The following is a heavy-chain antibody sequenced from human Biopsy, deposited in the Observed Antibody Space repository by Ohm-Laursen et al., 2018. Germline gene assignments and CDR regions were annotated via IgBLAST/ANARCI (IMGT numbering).Heavy chain of an antibody. CDR2: ISSGGRA. J-gene: IGHJ4*02. Sequence: PGTLSLTCPVSGGSISDDYWNWIRQPKGKGMQVIGYISSGGRAKYNPSLKSRLTISLDTSKNQLSLRLSSVTAADSAIYYCARERQFRFLEGAFDYWGQGILVTVSS. D-gene: IGHD3-3*01. V-gene: IGHV4-59*01. CDR3: ARERQFRFLEGAFDY. CDR1: GGSISDDY.